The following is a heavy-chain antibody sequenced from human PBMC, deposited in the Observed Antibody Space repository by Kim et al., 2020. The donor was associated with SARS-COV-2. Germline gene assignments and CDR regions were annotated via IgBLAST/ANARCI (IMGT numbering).Heavy chain of an antibody. V-gene: IGHV4-34*01. Sequence: SETLSLTCAVYGGSFSGYYWSWIRQPPGKGLEWIGEITRSGSTNYNPSLKSRVTISQDTSKIQLSLKLGSVTAADTAVYYCARLRDFDTSGYWYFDYWG. CDR2: ITRSGST. J-gene: IGHJ4*01. CDR3: ARLRDFDTSGYWYFDY. CDR1: GGSFSGYY. D-gene: IGHD3-22*01.